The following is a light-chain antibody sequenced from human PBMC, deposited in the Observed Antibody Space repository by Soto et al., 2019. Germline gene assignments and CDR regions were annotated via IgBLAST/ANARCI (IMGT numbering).Light chain of an antibody. CDR1: QDIASW. J-gene: IGKJ4*01. CDR2: GAS. V-gene: IGKV1-12*01. CDR3: QQAHNLPVT. Sequence: DIRMTQSPSSVSGSVGDRVSMTCRASQDIASWLAWYQQRPGKAPVLLIFGASILQSGVSSRFSGSGAGTEFNLTINSLQPEDLGVYYCQQAHNLPVTFGGGTKVEIK.